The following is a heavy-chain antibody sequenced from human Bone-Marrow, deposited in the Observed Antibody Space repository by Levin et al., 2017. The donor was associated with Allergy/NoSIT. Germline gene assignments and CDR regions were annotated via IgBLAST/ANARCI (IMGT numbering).Heavy chain of an antibody. CDR2: ISGSGGHI. D-gene: IGHD3-10*01. CDR1: GFTFSTYA. Sequence: HPGGSLRLSCAASGFTFSTYAMFWVRQAPGKGLEWVSAISGSGGHIYYTDSVRGRFTFSRDNSKNTVYLQMNSLRAEDTAVYYCAKGVFTGYGTGSYPDYWGQGTLVTVAS. CDR3: AKGVFTGYGTGSYPDY. J-gene: IGHJ4*02. V-gene: IGHV3-23*01.